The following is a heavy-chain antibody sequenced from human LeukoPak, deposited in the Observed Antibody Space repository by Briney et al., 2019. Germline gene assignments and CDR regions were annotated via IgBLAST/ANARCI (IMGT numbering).Heavy chain of an antibody. CDR3: ARNRASSGWYVDY. D-gene: IGHD6-19*01. CDR2: IKQDGSEK. CDR1: GFTFSQYW. Sequence: GGSLRLSCVASGFTFSQYWMTWVRQAPGKGLEWVANIKQDGSEKYYVDSVKGRFTISRDNAKNSLYLQMNSLRAEDTAVYYCARNRASSGWYVDYWGQGTLVTVSS. V-gene: IGHV3-7*01. J-gene: IGHJ4*02.